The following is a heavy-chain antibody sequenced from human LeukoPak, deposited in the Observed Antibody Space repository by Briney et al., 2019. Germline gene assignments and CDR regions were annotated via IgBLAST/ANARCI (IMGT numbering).Heavy chain of an antibody. CDR1: GYTFTSYA. CDR2: INAGNGNI. Sequence: ASVKVSCKASGYTFTSYAMHWVRQAPGQRLEWMGWINAGNGNIKYSQKFQGRVTITRDTSASTAYMELSSLRSEDTAVYYCARGTYSSSPRYYYYGMDVWGQGTTVTASS. CDR3: ARGTYSSSPRYYYYGMDV. J-gene: IGHJ6*02. V-gene: IGHV1-3*01. D-gene: IGHD6-13*01.